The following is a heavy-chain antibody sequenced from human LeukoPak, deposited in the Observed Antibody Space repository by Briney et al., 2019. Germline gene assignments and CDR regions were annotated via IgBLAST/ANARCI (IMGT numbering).Heavy chain of an antibody. J-gene: IGHJ3*02. Sequence: GSPRLFCAASGFTFSSHAISWGRQAPGKGVKWVSAISGSGGSTYYADSVKGRFTISRDNAKNSLYLQMNSLRAEDTAVYYCARDRRRDGYNYAFDIWGQGTMVTVSS. CDR2: ISGSGGST. CDR3: ARDRRRDGYNYAFDI. V-gene: IGHV3-23*01. D-gene: IGHD5-24*01. CDR1: GFTFSSHA.